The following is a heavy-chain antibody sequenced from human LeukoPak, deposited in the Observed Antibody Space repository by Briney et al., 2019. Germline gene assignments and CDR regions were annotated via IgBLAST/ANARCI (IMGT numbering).Heavy chain of an antibody. J-gene: IGHJ6*02. CDR2: IYPGDSDT. CDR3: ARHVRSNYYYYGMDV. D-gene: IGHD2-2*01. CDR1: GYSLTSYW. V-gene: IGHV5-51*01. Sequence: GESLKISCKGSGYSLTSYWIGWVRQMPGKGLEWMGIIYPGDSDTRYSPSFQGQVTISADKSISTAYLQWSSLKASDTAMYYCARHVRSNYYYYGMDVWGQGTTVTVSS.